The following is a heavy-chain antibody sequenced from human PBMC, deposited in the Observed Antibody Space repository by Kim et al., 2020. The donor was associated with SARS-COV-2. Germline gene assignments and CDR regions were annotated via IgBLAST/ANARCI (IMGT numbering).Heavy chain of an antibody. D-gene: IGHD4-4*01. Sequence: GGSLRLSCVASGFTFSNYAVSWVRQAPGQGLEWVSGIDTSSVTHSAASVKGRFTISRDYSKNTLYLQMNSLLSEDTALYYCAHSYSNRYWNFELWGRGTLVTASS. CDR3: AHSYSNRYWNFEL. V-gene: IGHV3-23*01. CDR1: GFTFSNYA. CDR2: IDTSSVT. J-gene: IGHJ2*01.